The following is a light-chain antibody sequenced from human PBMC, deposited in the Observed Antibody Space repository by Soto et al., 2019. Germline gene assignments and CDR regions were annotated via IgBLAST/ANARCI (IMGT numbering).Light chain of an antibody. Sequence: DIQLTQSPSFLSASVLDRVTITFLASQGISSYLAWYQQKPGKPPNLLIYKASTLASGVPSRFSGSGSGTEFTLTINSLQPDDFATYYCQQYHIYSGTFGQGTKVDIK. J-gene: IGKJ1*01. CDR2: KAS. CDR3: QQYHIYSGT. V-gene: IGKV1-9*01. CDR1: QGISSY.